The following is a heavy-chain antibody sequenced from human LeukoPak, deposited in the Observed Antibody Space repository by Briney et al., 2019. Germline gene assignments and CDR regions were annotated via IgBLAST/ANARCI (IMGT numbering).Heavy chain of an antibody. V-gene: IGHV1-69*13. CDR3: ARDTGPYCSSTSCYALDY. J-gene: IGHJ4*02. CDR2: IIPIFGTA. D-gene: IGHD2-2*01. CDR1: GGTFSSYA. Sequence: ASVKVSFKASGGTFSSYAISWVRQAPGQGVEWMGGIIPIFGTANYAQKFQGRVTITADESTSTAYLELSSLRSEDTAVYYCARDTGPYCSSTSCYALDYWGQGTLVTVSS.